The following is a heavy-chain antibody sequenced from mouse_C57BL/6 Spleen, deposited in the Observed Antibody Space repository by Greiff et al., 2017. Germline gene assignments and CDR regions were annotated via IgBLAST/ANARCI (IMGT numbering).Heavy chain of an antibody. V-gene: IGHV1-76*01. D-gene: IGHD2-1*01. Sequence: VQLQQSGAELVRPGASVKLSCKASGYTFTDYYINWVKQRPGQGLEWIARIYPGSGNTYYNEKFKGKATLTAEKSSSTAYMQLSSLTSEDSAVYFCARSPYGNLNWYFDVWGTGTTVTVSS. J-gene: IGHJ1*03. CDR3: ARSPYGNLNWYFDV. CDR2: IYPGSGNT. CDR1: GYTFTDYY.